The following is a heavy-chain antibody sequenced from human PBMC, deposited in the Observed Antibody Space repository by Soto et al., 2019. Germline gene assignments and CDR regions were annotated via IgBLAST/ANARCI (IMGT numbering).Heavy chain of an antibody. CDR3: ARICCSGPEPVDY. CDR2: IYHSGST. CDR1: GGSISSSNW. Sequence: QVQLQESGPGLVKPSGTLSLTCAVSGGSISSSNWWSWVRQPPGKGLEWIGEIYHSGSTNYNPSRKGRVTISVDKSKNPFSLKLSSVPAADTAVYYCARICCSGPEPVDYWGQGTLVTVSS. V-gene: IGHV4-4*02. D-gene: IGHD2-15*01. J-gene: IGHJ4*02.